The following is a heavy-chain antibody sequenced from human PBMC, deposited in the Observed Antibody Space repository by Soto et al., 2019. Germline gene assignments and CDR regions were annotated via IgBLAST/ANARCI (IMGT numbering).Heavy chain of an antibody. CDR1: GGSISSYY. J-gene: IGHJ6*03. V-gene: IGHV4-59*01. CDR2: IYYSGST. CDR3: ARVPIAARFYYYYYMDV. D-gene: IGHD6-6*01. Sequence: SETLSLTCTVSGGSISSYYWSWIRQPPGKGLEWIGYIYYSGSTNYNPSLKSRVTISVDTSKNQFSLKLSSVTAADTAVYYCARVPIAARFYYYYYMDVWGKGTTVTVSS.